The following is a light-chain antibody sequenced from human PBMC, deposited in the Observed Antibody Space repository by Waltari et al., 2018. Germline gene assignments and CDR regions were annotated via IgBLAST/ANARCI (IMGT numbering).Light chain of an antibody. J-gene: IGKJ2*01. V-gene: IGKV3-11*01. CDR1: QSVGSY. CDR3: QQRSNWTPHT. CDR2: DAA. Sequence: EIVLTQSPATLSLSPWDTATLSCSASQSVGSYLAWYQQKPGQPPRLLIYDAANRATGGPARFRGSGSGTDFTLTISSREAEDFAVYYCQQRSNWTPHTFGQGARLEIK.